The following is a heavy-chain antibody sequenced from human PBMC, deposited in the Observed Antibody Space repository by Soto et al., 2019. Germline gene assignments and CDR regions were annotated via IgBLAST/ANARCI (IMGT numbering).Heavy chain of an antibody. CDR3: AKDLLRPGRAYGMDV. CDR1: GFTFISYG. CDR2: ISYDGSNK. V-gene: IGHV3-30*18. Sequence: QVQLVESGGGVVQPGRSLRLSCAASGFTFISYGMHWVRQAPGKGLEWVAGISYDGSNKYYADSVKGRFTISRDNSKNTLYLQMNSLRAEDTAVYYCAKDLLRPGRAYGMDVWGQGTTVTVSS. J-gene: IGHJ6*02.